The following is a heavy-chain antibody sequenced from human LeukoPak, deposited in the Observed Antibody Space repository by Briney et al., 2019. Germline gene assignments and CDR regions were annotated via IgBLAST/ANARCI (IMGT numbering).Heavy chain of an antibody. CDR2: INHSGST. Sequence: SETLSLTCAVYGGSFSGYYWSWIRQPPGKGLEWIGEINHSGSTNYNPSLKSRVTISVDTSKNQFSLKLSSVTAADTAVYYCARLKGCRGNYYGSGSYYKCYCFDYWGQGTLVTVSS. CDR1: GGSFSGYY. CDR3: ARLKGCRGNYYGSGSYYKCYCFDY. V-gene: IGHV4-34*01. D-gene: IGHD3-10*01. J-gene: IGHJ4*02.